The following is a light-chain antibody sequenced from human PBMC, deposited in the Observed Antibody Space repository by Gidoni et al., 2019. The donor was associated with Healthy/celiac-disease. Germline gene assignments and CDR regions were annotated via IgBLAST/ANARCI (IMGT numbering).Light chain of an antibody. CDR3: QQYDNLPPKT. Sequence: DIKITQYPYSLSASVGDRVTITCQASQDIRNYLNWYQQKTGKAPKLLIYDASNLETGVPSRFSGSGSGTDFTFTISSLQPEDIETYYCQQYDNLPPKTFGQGTKVEIK. CDR1: QDIRNY. CDR2: DAS. J-gene: IGKJ1*01. V-gene: IGKV1-33*01.